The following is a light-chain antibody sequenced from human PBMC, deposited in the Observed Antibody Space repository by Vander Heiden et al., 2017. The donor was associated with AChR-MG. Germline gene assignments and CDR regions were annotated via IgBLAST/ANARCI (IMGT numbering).Light chain of an antibody. V-gene: IGKV3-11*01. J-gene: IGKJ5*01. CDR1: QCVSSY. CDR2: DAS. CDR3: QQRSNWLPIT. Sequence: IVLTQPPATLSFSPGERATLPCRASQCVSSYLAWYQQKPGQAPRLLIYDASNRATGIPARFSGSGSGTDFTLTISSLEPEDFAVYYCQQRSNWLPITFGQGTRLEIK.